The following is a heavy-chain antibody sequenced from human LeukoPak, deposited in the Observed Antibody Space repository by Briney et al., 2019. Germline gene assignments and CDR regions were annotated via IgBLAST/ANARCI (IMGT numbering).Heavy chain of an antibody. D-gene: IGHD3-9*01. V-gene: IGHV4-38-2*02. J-gene: IGHJ5*02. CDR1: GYSISSGYY. CDR2: IYHSGST. CDR3: ARDSLRYQPRGWFDP. Sequence: SETLSLTCAVSGYSISSGYYWGWIRQPPGKGLEWIGSIYHSGSTYYNPSLKSRVTISVDTSKNQFSLKLSSATAADTAVYYCARDSLRYQPRGWFDPWGQETLVTVSS.